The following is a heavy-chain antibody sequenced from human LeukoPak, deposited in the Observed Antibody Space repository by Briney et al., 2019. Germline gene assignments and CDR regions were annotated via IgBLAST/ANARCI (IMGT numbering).Heavy chain of an antibody. J-gene: IGHJ4*02. V-gene: IGHV3-21*01. D-gene: IGHD7-27*01. CDR3: ARESTGGDLDY. Sequence: GGSLRLSCAASGFSFSSYGMNWVRQAPGKGLEWVSSISSSRYIHYADSVKGRFTISRDNAKNSLYLQMNSLRAEDTAVYYCARESTGGDLDYWSQGTLVTVSS. CDR2: ISSSRYI. CDR1: GFSFSSYG.